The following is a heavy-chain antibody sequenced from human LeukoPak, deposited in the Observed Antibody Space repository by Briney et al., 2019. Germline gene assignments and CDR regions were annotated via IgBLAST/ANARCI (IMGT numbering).Heavy chain of an antibody. CDR3: TTFTFGGVIVIDY. V-gene: IGHV3-15*01. D-gene: IGHD3-16*02. J-gene: IGHJ4*02. Sequence: GGSLRLSCAASGFTFSNAWMSWVRQAPGKGLEWVGRIKSKTDGGTTDYAAPVKGRFTISRDDSKNTLYLQMNSLKTEDTAVYYCTTFTFGGVIVIDYWGQGTLVTVSS. CDR1: GFTFSNAW. CDR2: IKSKTDGGTT.